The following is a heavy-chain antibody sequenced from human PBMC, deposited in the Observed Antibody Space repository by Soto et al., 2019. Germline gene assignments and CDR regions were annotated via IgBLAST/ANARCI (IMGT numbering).Heavy chain of an antibody. J-gene: IGHJ6*02. V-gene: IGHV3-30-3*01. D-gene: IGHD4-17*01. Sequence: PWGSLRLSCAASGFTFSSYAMHWVRQAPGKGLEWVAVISYDGSNKYYADSVKGRFTNSRDNSKNTLYLQMNSLRAEDTAVYYWARDNGDYGDYGGGYYYYYGMDVWGQGTTVTVSS. CDR1: GFTFSSYA. CDR2: ISYDGSNK. CDR3: ARDNGDYGDYGGGYYYYYGMDV.